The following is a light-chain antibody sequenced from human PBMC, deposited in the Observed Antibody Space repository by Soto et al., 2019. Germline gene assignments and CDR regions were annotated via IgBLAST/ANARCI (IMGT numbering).Light chain of an antibody. CDR1: RSDVGGYNY. V-gene: IGLV2-14*01. J-gene: IGLJ1*01. CDR3: SSYTSSSTQV. Sequence: QSVMTQPASVSGSPGQSITISCTGTRSDVGGYNYVSWYQQHPGKAPKLMIYEVSNRPSGVSNCFSGSKSGNTASLTISGLQAEDEADYYCSSYTSSSTQVFGTGTKATVL. CDR2: EVS.